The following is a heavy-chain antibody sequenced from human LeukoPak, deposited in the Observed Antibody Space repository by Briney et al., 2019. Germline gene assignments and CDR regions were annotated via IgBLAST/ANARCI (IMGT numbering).Heavy chain of an antibody. Sequence: ASVKVSCKASGGTFSSYAISWVRQAPGQGLEWMGGIIPIFGTANYAQKFQGRVTITADESTSTAYMELSSLRSEDTAVYYCAREFRSHLYQPYYFDYWGQGTLVTVSS. D-gene: IGHD1-14*01. CDR3: AREFRSHLYQPYYFDY. CDR1: GGTFSSYA. CDR2: IIPIFGTA. V-gene: IGHV1-69*01. J-gene: IGHJ4*02.